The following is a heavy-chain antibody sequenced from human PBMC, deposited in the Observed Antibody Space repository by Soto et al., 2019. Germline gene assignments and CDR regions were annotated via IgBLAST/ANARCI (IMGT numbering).Heavy chain of an antibody. V-gene: IGHV4-59*01. CDR1: GGSISHYY. Sequence: PSETLSLTCTVSGGSISHYYWSWIRQPPGKGLVWIGYIYYSGSANYNPSLKSRVIISVDTSKNQFSLKLSSVTAADTAVYFCARGGSSWSGAWYFELWGRGTLVTVSS. D-gene: IGHD6-13*01. CDR3: ARGGSSWSGAWYFEL. CDR2: IYYSGSA. J-gene: IGHJ2*01.